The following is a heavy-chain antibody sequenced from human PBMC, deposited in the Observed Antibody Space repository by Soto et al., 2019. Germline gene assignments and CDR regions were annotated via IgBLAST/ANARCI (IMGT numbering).Heavy chain of an antibody. J-gene: IGHJ4*02. D-gene: IGHD5-12*01. V-gene: IGHV4-34*01. CDR1: GGSFSGYY. CDR2: IKDGGLS. Sequence: QVQLQQWGAGLLKPAETLSLTCVVYGGSFSGYYWSWIRQPPGKGLEWIGEIKDGGLSNYSPSLKSRATISKDTPNTQFSLKLHSVTAADTAVDYCARGQEGVVATHWDQGALVTVSS. CDR3: ARGQEGVVATH.